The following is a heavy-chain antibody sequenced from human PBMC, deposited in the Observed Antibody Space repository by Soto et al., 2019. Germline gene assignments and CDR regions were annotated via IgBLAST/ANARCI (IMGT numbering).Heavy chain of an antibody. Sequence: GGSLRLSCAASGFTFSSYGMHWVRQAPGKGLEWVAVIWYDGSNKYYADSVKGRFTISRDNSKNTLYLQMNSLRAEDTAVYYCASNGFGRSSYGYYYYYGMDVWGLGTTVTVSS. CDR2: IWYDGSNK. V-gene: IGHV3-33*01. D-gene: IGHD5-18*01. CDR1: GFTFSSYG. CDR3: ASNGFGRSSYGYYYYYGMDV. J-gene: IGHJ6*02.